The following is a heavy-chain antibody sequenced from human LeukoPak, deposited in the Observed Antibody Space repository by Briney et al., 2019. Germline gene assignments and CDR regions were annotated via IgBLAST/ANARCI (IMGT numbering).Heavy chain of an antibody. CDR1: GFTFSIYE. CDR3: ARLNTDWRADY. V-gene: IGHV3-48*03. D-gene: IGHD3-9*01. CDR2: ITSRGRPI. Sequence: GGSLRLSCAAFGFTFSIYEMNWVRQAPGKGLEWVSYITSRGRPITYADSVKGRFTISRDNAKNSLYLQMNSLRAEDTAVYYCARLNTDWRADYWGQGTLVTVSS. J-gene: IGHJ4*02.